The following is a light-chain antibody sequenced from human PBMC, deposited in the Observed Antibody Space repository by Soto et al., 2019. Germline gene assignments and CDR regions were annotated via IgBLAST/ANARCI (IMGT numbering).Light chain of an antibody. CDR3: QQYESSPPAYT. Sequence: EIVLTQSPGTLSLSPGERATLSCRTSQSLTSSYLAWDQQKPGRAPRLLIYGASSRVTGIPDRFSGSGSGTDFAFTIHRLEPVDVAVYYWQQYESSPPAYTFGQWTKLAIK. CDR1: QSLTSSY. J-gene: IGKJ2*01. V-gene: IGKV3-20*01. CDR2: GAS.